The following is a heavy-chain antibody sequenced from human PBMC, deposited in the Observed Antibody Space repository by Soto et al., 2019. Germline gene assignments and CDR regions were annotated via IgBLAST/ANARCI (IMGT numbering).Heavy chain of an antibody. CDR2: INAGNGNT. D-gene: IGHD6-13*01. J-gene: IGHJ6*02. CDR3: ATILGFSSSSWYPLYGMDV. V-gene: IGHV1-3*01. CDR1: GYTFTSYA. Sequence: ASVKVSCKASGYTFTSYAMHWVRQAPGQRLEWMGWINAGNGNTKYSQKFQGRVTITRDTSASTAYVELSSLRSEDTAVYYCATILGFSSSSWYPLYGMDVWGQGTTVTVSS.